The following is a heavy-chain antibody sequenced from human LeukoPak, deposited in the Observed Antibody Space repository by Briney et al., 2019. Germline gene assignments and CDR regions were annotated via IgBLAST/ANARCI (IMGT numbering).Heavy chain of an antibody. CDR2: ISWDGGST. Sequence: GGSLRLSCAASGFTFDDYAMHWVRHAPGKGLEWVSLISWDGGSTYYADSVKGRLTISRDNSKNTLYLQMNSLRAEDTAVYYCAKASSGYCSGGSCFSWEHYYYYYMDVWGKGTTVTVSS. CDR3: AKASSGYCSGGSCFSWEHYYYYYMDV. D-gene: IGHD2-15*01. J-gene: IGHJ6*03. CDR1: GFTFDDYA. V-gene: IGHV3-43D*03.